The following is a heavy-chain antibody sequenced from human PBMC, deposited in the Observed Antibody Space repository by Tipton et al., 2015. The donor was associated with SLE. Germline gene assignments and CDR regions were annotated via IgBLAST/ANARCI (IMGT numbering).Heavy chain of an antibody. CDR1: GGSISSYY. D-gene: IGHD2-15*01. CDR2: VYYSGST. J-gene: IGHJ3*02. CDR3: AGEVVNDAFHM. V-gene: IGHV4-59*12. Sequence: TLSLTCTVSGGSISSYYWSWIRQPPGKGLEWIGSVYYSGSTYYNPSLKSRVTISVDTSKNQFSLKLRSVTAADTAIYYCAGEVVNDAFHMWGQGTEVSVSS.